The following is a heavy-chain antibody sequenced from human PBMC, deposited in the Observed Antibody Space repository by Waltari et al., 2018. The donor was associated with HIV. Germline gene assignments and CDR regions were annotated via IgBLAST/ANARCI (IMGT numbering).Heavy chain of an antibody. CDR3: ARDSSGYYYVGYGMDV. CDR1: GFTFNTYA. CDR2: ISYDGSNK. J-gene: IGHJ6*02. V-gene: IGHV3-30*01. Sequence: QVQLVESGGGVVQPGRSLRLSCADSGFTFNTYAMYWVSQAPGKGLECVAVISYDGSNKYYADSVKGRFTISRDNSKNTLYLQMNSLRAEDTAVYYCARDSSGYYYVGYGMDVWGQGTTVTVSS. D-gene: IGHD3-22*01.